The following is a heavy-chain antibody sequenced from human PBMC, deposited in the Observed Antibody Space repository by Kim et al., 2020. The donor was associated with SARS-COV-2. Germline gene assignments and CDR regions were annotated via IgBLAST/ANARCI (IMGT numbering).Heavy chain of an antibody. J-gene: IGHJ3*02. CDR3: AKFCGGDCYSAFDI. D-gene: IGHD2-21*01. Sequence: ADSVKGRFTIARDNSKNTLYLQMNSLRAEDTAVYYCAKFCGGDCYSAFDIWGQGTMVTVSS. V-gene: IGHV3-30-3*02.